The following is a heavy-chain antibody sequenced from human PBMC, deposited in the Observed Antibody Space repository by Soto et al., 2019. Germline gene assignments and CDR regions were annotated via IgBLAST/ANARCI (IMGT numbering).Heavy chain of an antibody. CDR3: AREGKYYDFWSGTNPSYYYYGMDV. V-gene: IGHV3-33*01. CDR2: ICYDGSNK. D-gene: IGHD3-3*01. Sequence: GGSLRLSCAASGFTFSSYGMHWVRQAPGKGLEWVAVICYDGSNKYYADSVKGRFTISRDNSKNTLYLQMNSLRAEDTAVYYSAREGKYYDFWSGTNPSYYYYGMDVWGQGTTVTVSS. CDR1: GFTFSSYG. J-gene: IGHJ6*02.